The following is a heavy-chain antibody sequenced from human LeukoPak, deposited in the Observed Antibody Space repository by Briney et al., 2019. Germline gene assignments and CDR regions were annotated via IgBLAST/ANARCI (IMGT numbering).Heavy chain of an antibody. CDR3: AKAVVYYDFWSGHKTYYFDY. V-gene: IGHV3-23*01. D-gene: IGHD3-3*01. Sequence: GGSLRLSCAASGFTFSSYAMSWVRQAPGKGLEWVSAISGSGGSTYYADSAKGRFTISRDNSKNTLYLQMNSLRAEDTAVYYCAKAVVYYDFWSGHKTYYFDYWGQGTLVTVSS. CDR1: GFTFSSYA. J-gene: IGHJ4*02. CDR2: ISGSGGST.